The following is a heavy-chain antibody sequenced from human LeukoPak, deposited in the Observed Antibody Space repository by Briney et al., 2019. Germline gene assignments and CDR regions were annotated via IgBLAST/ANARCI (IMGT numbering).Heavy chain of an antibody. D-gene: IGHD3-22*01. Sequence: PGGSLRLSCAASGITFSSYWMNWVRQAPGKGLEWVANIKQDGSEKYYVDSVKGRFTISRDNAKNSLYLQMNSLRAEDTAVYYCARDYYDSSGCTFDYWGQGTLVTVSS. CDR2: IKQDGSEK. J-gene: IGHJ4*02. CDR1: GITFSSYW. CDR3: ARDYYDSSGCTFDY. V-gene: IGHV3-7*01.